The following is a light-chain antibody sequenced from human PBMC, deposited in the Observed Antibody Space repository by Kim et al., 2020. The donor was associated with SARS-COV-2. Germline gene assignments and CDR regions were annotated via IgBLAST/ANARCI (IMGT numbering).Light chain of an antibody. CDR2: SNN. Sequence: GQRVTISCSGSSSNIGSNTVHWYQHLPGTAPKLLIYSNNQRPSGVPDRFSGSKSGTSASLAISGLQSEDEADYYCATWDDSLNGQVFGGGTQLTVL. J-gene: IGLJ7*01. V-gene: IGLV1-44*01. CDR3: ATWDDSLNGQV. CDR1: SSNIGSNT.